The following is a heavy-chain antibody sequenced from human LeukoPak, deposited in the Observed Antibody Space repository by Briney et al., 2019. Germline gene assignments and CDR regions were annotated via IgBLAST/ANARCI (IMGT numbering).Heavy chain of an antibody. D-gene: IGHD5-12*01. Sequence: GASVKVSCKASGYTFNNYYIHWVRQAPGQGLEWMGWINPDIGDTNYAQKFQGRVTMTRDTSINTLYMELSRLTYDDTAIFYCTREARAGNWFDPWGQGTLIPVS. CDR1: GYTFNNYY. CDR3: TREARAGNWFDP. J-gene: IGHJ5*02. V-gene: IGHV1-2*02. CDR2: INPDIGDT.